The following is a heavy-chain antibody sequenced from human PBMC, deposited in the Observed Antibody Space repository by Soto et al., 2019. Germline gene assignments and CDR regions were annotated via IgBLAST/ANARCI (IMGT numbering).Heavy chain of an antibody. CDR2: ISRDGTNK. Sequence: PGGSLRLSCAASGFTFSRYAIHWVRQAPGKGLEWVAVISRDGTNKYYVDSVKGRFTISRDNYRNTLYLQMNSLRHEDAAVYYCARSRSGAVADSFDFWGQGTLVTV. D-gene: IGHD3-10*01. CDR1: GFTFSRYA. CDR3: ARSRSGAVADSFDF. V-gene: IGHV3-30*04. J-gene: IGHJ4*02.